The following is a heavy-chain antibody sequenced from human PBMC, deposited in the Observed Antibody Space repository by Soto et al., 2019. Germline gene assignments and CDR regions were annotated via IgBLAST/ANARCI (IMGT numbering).Heavy chain of an antibody. CDR1: GFTFSSYS. Sequence: EVPLVESGGGLVKPGGSLRLSCAASGFTFSSYSMNWVRQAPGKGLEWVSSISASGTYIYYADSVKGRFTISRDNAKNSLYLQMSSLRAEDTAVYYCATGSYYYDSSGYYSNWGQGTLVTVSS. J-gene: IGHJ4*02. CDR2: ISASGTYI. CDR3: ATGSYYYDSSGYYSN. V-gene: IGHV3-21*01. D-gene: IGHD3-22*01.